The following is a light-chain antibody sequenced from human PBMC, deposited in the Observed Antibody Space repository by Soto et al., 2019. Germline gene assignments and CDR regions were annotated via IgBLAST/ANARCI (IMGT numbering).Light chain of an antibody. J-gene: IGLJ3*02. CDR2: GNS. Sequence: QSVLTQPPSVSGAPRQRVTISCTGSSSNTGAGYDVHWYQQLPGTAPKLLIYGNSNRPSGVPDRFSGSKSGTSASLGITGLQAEDEADYYCQSYDSSLNGGVFGGGTQLTVL. CDR1: SSNTGAGYD. V-gene: IGLV1-40*01. CDR3: QSYDSSLNGGV.